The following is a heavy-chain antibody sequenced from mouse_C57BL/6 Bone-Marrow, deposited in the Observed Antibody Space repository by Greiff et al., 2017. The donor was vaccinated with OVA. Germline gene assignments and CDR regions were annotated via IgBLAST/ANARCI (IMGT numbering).Heavy chain of an antibody. J-gene: IGHJ3*01. V-gene: IGHV1-52*01. Sequence: VQLKQPGAELVRPGSSVKLSCKASGYTFTSYWMHWVKQRPIQGLEWIGNIDPSDSETHYNQKFKDKATLTVDKSSSTAYMQLSSLTSEDSAVYYCASITTRVAYWGQGTLVTVSA. D-gene: IGHD1-2*01. CDR2: IDPSDSET. CDR1: GYTFTSYW. CDR3: ASITTRVAY.